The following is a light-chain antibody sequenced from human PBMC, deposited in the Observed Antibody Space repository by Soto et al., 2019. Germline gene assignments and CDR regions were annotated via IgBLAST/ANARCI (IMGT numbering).Light chain of an antibody. CDR3: SSYAGSNDLV. Sequence: QSVLTQPPSASRSPGQSVTISCTGTSSDVGGYDYVSWYQHHPGKAPKLMIYEVSKRPSGVPDRFSGSKSGNTASLTVSGLQAEDEADYFCSSYAGSNDLVFGGGTKLTV. CDR1: SSDVGGYDY. CDR2: EVS. V-gene: IGLV2-8*02. J-gene: IGLJ2*01.